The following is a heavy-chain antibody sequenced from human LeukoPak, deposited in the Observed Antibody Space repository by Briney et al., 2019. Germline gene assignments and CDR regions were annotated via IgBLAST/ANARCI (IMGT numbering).Heavy chain of an antibody. CDR2: ISSSGSTI. CDR3: ARSGFESLHAFDI. J-gene: IGHJ3*02. Sequence: PGGSLRLSCGASGFTFSDYYMSWIRQAPGKGLEWVSYISSSGSTIYYADSVKGRFTISRDNAKNSLYLQMNSLRAEDTAVYYCARSGFESLHAFDIWGQGTMVTVSS. V-gene: IGHV3-11*04. CDR1: GFTFSDYY.